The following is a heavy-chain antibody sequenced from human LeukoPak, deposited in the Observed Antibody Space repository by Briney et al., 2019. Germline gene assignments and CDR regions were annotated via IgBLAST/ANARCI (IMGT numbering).Heavy chain of an antibody. CDR2: MNPNSGNT. V-gene: IGHV1-8*03. CDR3: ARALRIVKYYYYYYYMDV. Sequence: ASVKVSCKASGYTFTSYDINWVRQATGQGLEWMGWMNPNSGNTGYAQKFQGRVTITRNTSISTAYMELSSLRSEDTAVYYCARALRIVKYYYYYYYMDVWGKGTTVTVSS. CDR1: GYTFTSYD. J-gene: IGHJ6*03. D-gene: IGHD1-26*01.